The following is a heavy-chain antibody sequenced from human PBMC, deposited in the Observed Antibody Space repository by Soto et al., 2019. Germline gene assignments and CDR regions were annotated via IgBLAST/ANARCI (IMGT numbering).Heavy chain of an antibody. CDR3: ARVWTSTAPRGAFDI. D-gene: IGHD2-21*01. J-gene: IGHJ3*02. V-gene: IGHV5-51*01. Sequence: GESLKIPCKGSGYIFTTYWIGWVRQMPGKGLEWVGIIYPGDSDTRYSPSFQVQVTISADKSISTSYLQWSSLKASDSGMYYCARVWTSTAPRGAFDIWGQGTMVTVSS. CDR2: IYPGDSDT. CDR1: GYIFTTYW.